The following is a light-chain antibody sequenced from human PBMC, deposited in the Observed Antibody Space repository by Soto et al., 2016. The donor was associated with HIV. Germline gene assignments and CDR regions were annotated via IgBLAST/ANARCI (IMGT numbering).Light chain of an antibody. CDR2: GKN. CDR1: SLREHY. V-gene: IGLV3-19*01. CDR3: NSRDSSGNRV. J-gene: IGLJ3*02. Sequence: SSELTQDPAVSVALGQTVRISCQGDSLREHYASWYQQKPGQAPVLVVFGKNNRPSGIPDRISGSTSGNTASLTITGAQAEDEADYYCNSRDSSGNRVFGGGTKLTVL.